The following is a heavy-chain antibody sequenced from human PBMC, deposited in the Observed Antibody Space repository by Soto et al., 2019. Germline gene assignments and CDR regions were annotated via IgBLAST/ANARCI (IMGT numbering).Heavy chain of an antibody. J-gene: IGHJ6*03. V-gene: IGHV4-39*01. D-gene: IGHD2-2*01. Sequence: QLLESGPGLVKPSETLSLTCTVSGGSISSYSYYWGWIRQPPGKGLEWIGSIYYSGSTYHNPSLKSRVTISVDTSKNQFSLRLSSVTAADTAVYYCARRPEGFCSSTSCRYYYYLDVWGKGTTVTVSS. CDR2: IYYSGST. CDR3: ARRPEGFCSSTSCRYYYYLDV. CDR1: GGSISSYSYY.